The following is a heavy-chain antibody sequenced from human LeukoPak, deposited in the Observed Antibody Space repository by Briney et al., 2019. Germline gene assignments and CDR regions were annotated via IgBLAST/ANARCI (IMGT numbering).Heavy chain of an antibody. Sequence: SETLSLTCAVYGGSFSGYYWSWIRQPPGKGLEWIGEINHSGSTNYNPSLKSRVTISVDTSKNQFSLKLSSVTAADTAVYYCARRVRQSNYYGSGRPLDVWGKGTTVTISS. V-gene: IGHV4-34*01. CDR3: ARRVRQSNYYGSGRPLDV. CDR2: INHSGST. CDR1: GGSFSGYY. D-gene: IGHD3-10*01. J-gene: IGHJ6*04.